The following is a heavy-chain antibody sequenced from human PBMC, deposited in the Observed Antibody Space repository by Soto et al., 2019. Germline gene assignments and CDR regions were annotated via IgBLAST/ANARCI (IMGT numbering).Heavy chain of an antibody. V-gene: IGHV3-33*01. CDR3: ARDRTDTAMIIIDS. D-gene: IGHD5-18*01. J-gene: IGHJ5*01. CDR1: GFTFNNHA. CDR2: IWYDGSNQ. Sequence: QVQLVESGGGVVQAGTSLRHSCAASGFTFNNHAMYWVRQAPGKGLEWVAAIWYDGSNQYYAGSVKGRFTISRDKAKNTLYLQMSSLRVEDTGVYYCARDRTDTAMIIIDSWGHGTLVSVSS.